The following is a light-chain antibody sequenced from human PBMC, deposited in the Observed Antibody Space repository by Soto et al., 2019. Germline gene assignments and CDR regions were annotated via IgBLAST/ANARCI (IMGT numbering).Light chain of an antibody. CDR1: QSVSSSY. CDR3: HHYGSSRT. J-gene: IGKJ1*01. V-gene: IGKV3-20*01. CDR2: GAS. Sequence: EIVLTQSPGTLSLSPGERATLSCRASQSVSSSYLVWYQQKPGQAPRLLIYGASSRATGIPDRFSGSGSGTAFTLTISRLEPEDFPVYYCHHYGSSRTFGQGTKVEIK.